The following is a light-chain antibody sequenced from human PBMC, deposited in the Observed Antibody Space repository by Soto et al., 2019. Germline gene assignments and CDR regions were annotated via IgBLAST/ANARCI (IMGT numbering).Light chain of an antibody. CDR1: SSDIGHLNNYNY. V-gene: IGLV2-14*01. CDR3: MSYTGSTTTHWV. J-gene: IGLJ3*02. Sequence: QSALTQPASVSGSPGQSITIPCTGTSSDIGHLNNYNYVSWYQQHPGKAPELLILGVSNRPSGISGRFSGSKSGNTASLTISGLQPEDEADYYCMSYTGSTTTHWVLGGGTKVTV. CDR2: GVS.